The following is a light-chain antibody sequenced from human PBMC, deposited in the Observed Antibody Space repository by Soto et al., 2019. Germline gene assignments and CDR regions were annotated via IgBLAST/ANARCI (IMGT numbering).Light chain of an antibody. J-gene: IGKJ1*01. CDR3: QQFNSYSPT. CDR2: KAS. Sequence: DIQMTQSPSTLSASVGDRVTITCRASQSISTWLAWYQQKPGKAPNLLIYKASTLESAVPSRFSGSGSGTEFTLTISSLQPDDFATYYCQQFNSYSPTFGQGTTVEIK. CDR1: QSISTW. V-gene: IGKV1-5*03.